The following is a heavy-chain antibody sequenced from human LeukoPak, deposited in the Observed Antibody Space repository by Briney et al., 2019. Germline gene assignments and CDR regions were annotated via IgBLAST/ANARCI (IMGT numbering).Heavy chain of an antibody. CDR1: GHTVTEFS. CDR2: FDPDDAET. Sequence: GASVKVSCKVSGHTVTEFSIHWVRQAPGKGLERMGGFDPDDAETVFARKFQGRVTMTEDTSTNTAYMELTSLRSEDTAVYYCATGQTTPVLVDTLHFWGQGTLVTVSS. V-gene: IGHV1-24*01. D-gene: IGHD4-17*01. J-gene: IGHJ4*02. CDR3: ATGQTTPVLVDTLHF.